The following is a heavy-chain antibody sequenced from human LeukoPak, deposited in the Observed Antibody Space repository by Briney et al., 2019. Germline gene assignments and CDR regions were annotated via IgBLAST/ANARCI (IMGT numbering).Heavy chain of an antibody. D-gene: IGHD6-6*01. V-gene: IGHV3-30-3*01. CDR1: GFTFNTYA. Sequence: GRSLRLSCAASGFTFNTYAMHWVRQAPGKVLEWVTIISYDGSDKYYADSVKGRFTISRDNSKNTLYLQMNSLKAEDTAVYYCARVPQLWGSDYWGQGTLVTVSS. CDR2: ISYDGSDK. J-gene: IGHJ4*02. CDR3: ARVPQLWGSDY.